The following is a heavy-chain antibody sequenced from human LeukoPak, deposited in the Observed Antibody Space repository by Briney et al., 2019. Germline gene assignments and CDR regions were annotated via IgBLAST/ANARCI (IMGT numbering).Heavy chain of an antibody. J-gene: IGHJ4*02. Sequence: GRSLRLSCAASGFTFDDYAMHWVRQAPGEGLEWVSGISWNSGSIGYADSVKGRFTISRDNAKNSLYLQMNSLRAEDTALYYCAKDRGGSYNDWGQGTLVTVSS. D-gene: IGHD1-26*01. CDR3: AKDRGGSYND. CDR1: GFTFDDYA. V-gene: IGHV3-9*01. CDR2: ISWNSGSI.